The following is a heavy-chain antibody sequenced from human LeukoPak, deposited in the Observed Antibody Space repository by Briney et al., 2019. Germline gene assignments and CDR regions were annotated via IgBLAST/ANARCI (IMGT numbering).Heavy chain of an antibody. CDR1: VGSLSSSNW. Sequence: PSETLSLTCAVSVGSLSSSNWWSWVRPPPGKGLEWIGEIYHSGTTNYNPSLKSRVTISVDKSKNQFSLKLSSVTAADTAVYYCARDLDGSGTSSFWGQGTLVTVSS. CDR3: ARDLDGSGTSSF. CDR2: IYHSGTT. D-gene: IGHD3-10*01. V-gene: IGHV4-4*02. J-gene: IGHJ4*02.